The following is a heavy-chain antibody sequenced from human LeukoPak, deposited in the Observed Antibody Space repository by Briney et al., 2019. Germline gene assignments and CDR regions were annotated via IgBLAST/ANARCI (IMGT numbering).Heavy chain of an antibody. CDR1: GGSITVYY. D-gene: IGHD3-16*01. V-gene: IGHV4-59*08. CDR2: TRYSGST. J-gene: IGHJ4*02. CDR3: VRHDLRGGSYGY. Sequence: PSETLSLTCTVSGGSITVYYWSWIRQPPGKGLEWLGYTRYSGSTSYNPSLKSRVTVSVDTSKNQLSLRLTSVTAADTAIYYCVRHDLRGGSYGYWGQGTLVAVSS.